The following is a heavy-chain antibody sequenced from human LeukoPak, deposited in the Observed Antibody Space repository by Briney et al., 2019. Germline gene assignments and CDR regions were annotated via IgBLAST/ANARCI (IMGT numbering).Heavy chain of an antibody. Sequence: GGSLRLSCAASGFTFSSYAMSWVRQAPGKGLEWVSAISGSGGSTYYADSVKGRFTIFRGKSKNTLYLQMNSLRAEDTAVYYCITMVRGVTNWGQGTLVTVSS. CDR2: ISGSGGST. J-gene: IGHJ4*02. D-gene: IGHD3-10*01. V-gene: IGHV3-23*01. CDR3: ITMVRGVTN. CDR1: GFTFSSYA.